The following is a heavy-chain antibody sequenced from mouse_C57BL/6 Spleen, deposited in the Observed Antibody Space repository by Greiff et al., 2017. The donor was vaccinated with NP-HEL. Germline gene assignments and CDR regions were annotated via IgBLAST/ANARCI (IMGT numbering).Heavy chain of an antibody. D-gene: IGHD1-1*01. CDR1: GFSLTSYA. J-gene: IGHJ4*01. CDR3: AMYYGMVMDY. V-gene: IGHV2-9-1*01. Sequence: VQLVESGPGLVAPSQSLSITCTVSGFSLTSYAISWVRQPPGKGLEWLGVLWTGGGTNYNSALKSRLSISKDKSKSQVFLKMNSLQTDDTARYYCAMYYGMVMDYWGQGTSVTVSS. CDR2: LWTGGGT.